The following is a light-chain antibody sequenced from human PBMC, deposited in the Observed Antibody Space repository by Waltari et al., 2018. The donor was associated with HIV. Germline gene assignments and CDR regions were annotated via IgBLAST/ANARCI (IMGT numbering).Light chain of an antibody. CDR1: SSYVGGSNY. Sequence: QSALTQPASVSGSPGQAITIPCTGTSSYVGGSNYVSWYQHHPGKAPKLMIYDVSNRPSGVSNRFSGSKSGNTASLTISGLQAEDEADYYCSSYTSSSSYVFGTGTEVTVL. J-gene: IGLJ1*01. V-gene: IGLV2-14*03. CDR2: DVS. CDR3: SSYTSSSSYV.